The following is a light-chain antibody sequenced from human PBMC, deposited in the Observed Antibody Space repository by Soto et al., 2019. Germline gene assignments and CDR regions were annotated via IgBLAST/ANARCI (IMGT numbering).Light chain of an antibody. V-gene: IGKV3-20*01. J-gene: IGKJ1*01. CDR2: GAS. Sequence: EIVLTHSPGTLSLSPGERATLSCRASQTVISNYLAWYQQRPGQPPRLLIHGASNRATGIPDRFSGGGSGTDFILTFSRLEPEDFAMYYCQQMRTFGQGTKVEMK. CDR3: QQMRT. CDR1: QTVISNY.